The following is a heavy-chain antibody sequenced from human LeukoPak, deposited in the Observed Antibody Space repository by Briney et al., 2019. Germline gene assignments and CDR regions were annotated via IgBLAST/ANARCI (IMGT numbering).Heavy chain of an antibody. D-gene: IGHD6-19*01. CDR2: IFPGDSDT. V-gene: IGHV5-51*01. CDR3: ARGGAGAATWLDY. Sequence: GESLKISCKGSGYSFTSHWIGWVRQMPGKGLEWMGIIFPGDSDTRYSPSFQGQVTISADKSINTAYLQWSSLKASDTAMYYCARGGAGAATWLDYWGPGTPVTVSS. J-gene: IGHJ4*02. CDR1: GYSFTSHW.